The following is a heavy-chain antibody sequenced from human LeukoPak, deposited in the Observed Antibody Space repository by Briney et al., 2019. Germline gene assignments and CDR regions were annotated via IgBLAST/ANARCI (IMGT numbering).Heavy chain of an antibody. D-gene: IGHD2-2*01. Sequence: GESLQISCQTSGYSFSSHWIGWVRQMPGKGLELMGIIHPADSETIYSPSFQGQVTISADKSISTAYLQWSSLKASDTAMYYCARVVVVPAAPLNWFDPWGQGTLVTVSS. CDR2: IHPADSET. CDR3: ARVVVVPAAPLNWFDP. J-gene: IGHJ5*02. V-gene: IGHV5-51*01. CDR1: GYSFSSHW.